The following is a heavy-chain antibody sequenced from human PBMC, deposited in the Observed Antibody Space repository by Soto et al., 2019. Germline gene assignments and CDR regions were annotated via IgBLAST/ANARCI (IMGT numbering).Heavy chain of an antibody. CDR2: IYYSGTT. CDR1: GGSISNYY. Sequence: PSETLSLTCTVSGGSISNYYWSWIRQPPGKGLEWIGYIYYSGTTSYSPSLKSRVAISLDTSKNQFSLSLSSVTAADTAVYYCARGRGYSYGLDPWGQGTLVTVSS. V-gene: IGHV4-59*08. J-gene: IGHJ5*02. CDR3: ARGRGYSYGLDP. D-gene: IGHD5-18*01.